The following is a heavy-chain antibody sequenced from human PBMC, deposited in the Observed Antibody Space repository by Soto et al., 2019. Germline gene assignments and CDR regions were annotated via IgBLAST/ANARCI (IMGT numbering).Heavy chain of an antibody. D-gene: IGHD3-9*01. CDR3: AKLNILTGYYY. CDR2: IICSGGST. CDR1: GFTFSSYA. J-gene: IGHJ4*02. V-gene: IGHV3-23*01. Sequence: GGSLRLSCAASGFTFSSYAMSWVRQAPGKGLEWVSAIICSGGSTYYADSVKGRFTISRDNSKNTLYLQMNSLRAEDTAGYYCAKLNILTGYYYWGQGTLVTVSS.